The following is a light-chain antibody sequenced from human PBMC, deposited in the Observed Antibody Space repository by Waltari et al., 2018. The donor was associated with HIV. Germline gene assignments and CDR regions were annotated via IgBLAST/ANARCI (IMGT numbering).Light chain of an antibody. V-gene: IGLV1-44*01. CDR1: TSNVGSNP. Sequence: QSFLTQPPSASGTPGRRVVISCSGNTSNVGSNPVNWYRQVPGTAPKLLMFSNNLRPPGVTDRLSGSKSGTSASLAINGLQSEDDADYYCAARDDSLNVWVFGGGTKLTVL. J-gene: IGLJ3*02. CDR3: AARDDSLNVWV. CDR2: SNN.